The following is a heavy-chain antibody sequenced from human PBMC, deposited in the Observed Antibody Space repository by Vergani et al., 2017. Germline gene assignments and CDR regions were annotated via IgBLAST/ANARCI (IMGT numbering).Heavy chain of an antibody. V-gene: IGHV1-69*02. D-gene: IGHD6-13*01. J-gene: IGHJ6*02. CDR2: IIPFLGIA. Sequence: QVQLVQSGAEVKKPGSSVKVSCKASGCTFSSYTISWVRQAPGQGLEWMGRIIPFLGIANYAQKFQGRVTITADKSTSTAYMELSSLRSEDTAVYYCARAAAGNYYYYGMDVWGQGTTVTVSS. CDR3: ARAAAGNYYYYGMDV. CDR1: GCTFSSYT.